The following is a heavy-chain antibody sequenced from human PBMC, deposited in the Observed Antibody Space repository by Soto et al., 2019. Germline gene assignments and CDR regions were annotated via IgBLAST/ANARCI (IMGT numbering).Heavy chain of an antibody. J-gene: IGHJ4*02. CDR2: IMPIFSKK. CDR3: ATDVVRSIGGGNS. CDR1: GGTFTTSS. V-gene: IGHV1-69*13. D-gene: IGHD3-10*01. Sequence: SVKVSCKTSGGTFTTSSFVWIRQGPGQGLEWMGGIMPIFSKKNLAPKFQGRVTFTADESTRTVYMELSGLRSEDTAIYYCATDVVRSIGGGNSWGQGTLVTVSS.